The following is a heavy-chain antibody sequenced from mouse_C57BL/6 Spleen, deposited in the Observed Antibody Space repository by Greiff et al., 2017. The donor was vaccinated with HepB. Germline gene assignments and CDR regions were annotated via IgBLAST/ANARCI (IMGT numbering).Heavy chain of an antibody. V-gene: IGHV5-6*01. Sequence: EVMLVESGGDLVKPGGSLKLSCAASGFTFSSYGMSWVRQTPDKRLEWVATISSGGSYTYYPDSVKGRFTISRDNAKNNLYLQMSSLKSEDTAMYYCARQKTNYGAFAYWGQGTLVTVSA. CDR1: GFTFSSYG. J-gene: IGHJ3*01. CDR2: ISSGGSYT. D-gene: IGHD1-2*01. CDR3: ARQKTNYGAFAY.